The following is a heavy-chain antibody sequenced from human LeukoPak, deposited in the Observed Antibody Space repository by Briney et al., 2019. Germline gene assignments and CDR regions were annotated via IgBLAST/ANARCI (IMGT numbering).Heavy chain of an antibody. V-gene: IGHV3-7*01. J-gene: IGHJ4*02. CDR2: INQGGSEK. Sequence: GGSLRLSFAGSGFNFSSHWMSWVRQAPGEGLEWVANINQGGSEKNYVDSVKGRFTISRDNAKNSLYLQMNSLRAEDTAIYYCARDHVVDGLVFDYWGQGTLVTVSS. D-gene: IGHD2-15*01. CDR1: GFNFSSHW. CDR3: ARDHVVDGLVFDY.